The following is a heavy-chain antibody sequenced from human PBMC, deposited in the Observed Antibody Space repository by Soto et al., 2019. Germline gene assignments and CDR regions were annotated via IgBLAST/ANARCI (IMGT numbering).Heavy chain of an antibody. Sequence: SETLSLTCAVYGGSFSGYYWTWIRQPPGTGLEWIGEINHSGSTNYNPSLKSRVTISVDTSKNQFSLKLSSVTAADTAVYYCARDTREYYYGSGSYYPPGYYYGMDVWGQGTTVT. J-gene: IGHJ6*02. CDR3: ARDTREYYYGSGSYYPPGYYYGMDV. CDR1: GGSFSGYY. V-gene: IGHV4-34*01. D-gene: IGHD3-10*01. CDR2: INHSGST.